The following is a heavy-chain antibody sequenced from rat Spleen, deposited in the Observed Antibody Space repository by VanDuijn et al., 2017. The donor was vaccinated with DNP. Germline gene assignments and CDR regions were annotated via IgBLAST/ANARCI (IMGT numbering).Heavy chain of an antibody. V-gene: IGHV5-46*01. CDR2: ISSSGGST. CDR1: GFTFSSFP. Sequence: EVQLVESGGGLVQPGRSMKLSCAATGFTFSSFPMGWVRQAPTKGLEWVATISSSGGSTYCPDSVKGRFTVSRDNAKSTLYLQMDSLRSEDTATYYCARSDYFDYWGQGVMVTVSS. J-gene: IGHJ2*01. CDR3: ARSDYFDY.